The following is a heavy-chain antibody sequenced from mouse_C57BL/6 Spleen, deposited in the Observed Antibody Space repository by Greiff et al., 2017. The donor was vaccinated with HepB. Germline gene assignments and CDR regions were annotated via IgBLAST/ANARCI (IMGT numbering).Heavy chain of an antibody. CDR1: GFTFSSYA. J-gene: IGHJ2*01. D-gene: IGHD4-1*01. Sequence: EVKLVESGGGLVKPGGSLKLSCAASGFTFSSYAMSWVRQTPEKRLEWVATISDGGSYTYYPDNVKGRFTISRDNAKNNLYLQMSHLKSEDTAMYYCARDRLTGVYYFDYWGQGTTLTVSS. V-gene: IGHV5-4*01. CDR2: ISDGGSYT. CDR3: ARDRLTGVYYFDY.